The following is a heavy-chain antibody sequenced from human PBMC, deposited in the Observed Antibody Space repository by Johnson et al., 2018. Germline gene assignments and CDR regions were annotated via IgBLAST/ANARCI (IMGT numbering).Heavy chain of an antibody. Sequence: QVQLVESGGGVVQPGKSLRLSCAASGFTFRGYGIHWVRQAPGKGLAWVSAISFDGNAQYYTDSVKGRFTTSRDNSMNTVYLQMNSLSREDTAIYYCARVGYYDSPSSDEKGPYGMDVWGQGTTVTVSS. D-gene: IGHD3-9*01. J-gene: IGHJ6*02. CDR1: GFTFRGYG. V-gene: IGHV3-30*03. CDR2: ISFDGNAQ. CDR3: ARVGYYDSPSSDEKGPYGMDV.